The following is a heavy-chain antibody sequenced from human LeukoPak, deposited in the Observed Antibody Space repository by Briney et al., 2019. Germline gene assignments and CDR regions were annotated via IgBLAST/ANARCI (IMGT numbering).Heavy chain of an antibody. J-gene: IGHJ4*02. D-gene: IGHD3-16*01. CDR3: AKEGGDWGEGYFDY. V-gene: IGHV3-11*01. CDR2: ISSSGGTI. Sequence: PGGSLRLSCSASGFTFSDSYMSWIRQVPGKGLEWISYISSSGGTIYYADSVKGRFTISRDNAKNSLYLQMTSLRAEDPAVYSCAKEGGDWGEGYFDYWGQGTLVTVSS. CDR1: GFTFSDSY.